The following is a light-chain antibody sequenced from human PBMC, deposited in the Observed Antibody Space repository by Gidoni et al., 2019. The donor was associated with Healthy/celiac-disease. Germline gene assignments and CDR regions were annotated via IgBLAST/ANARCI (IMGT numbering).Light chain of an antibody. V-gene: IGKV3-11*01. CDR2: DAS. J-gene: IGKJ2*04. CDR1: QSVSSY. Sequence: EIVLTQSPATLSLSPGERATLSCRASQSVSSYLAWYQQKPGQAPRLLIYDASNRATGIPARFSGSGSGTDFTLTISSLEPEEFAVYYCQQRSNWPMCSFGQGTKLEIK. CDR3: QQRSNWPMCS.